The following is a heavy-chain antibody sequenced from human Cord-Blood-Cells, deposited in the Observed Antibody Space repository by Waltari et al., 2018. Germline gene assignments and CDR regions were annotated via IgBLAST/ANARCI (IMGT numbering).Heavy chain of an antibody. CDR3: VRRGAAAGNWFDP. D-gene: IGHD6-13*01. Sequence: QVQLVQSGAEVKKPGASVMVSCKVSGYTFPRYDINWVGQATGQGLEWMGWMNPNSGNTGYAQKFQGRVTITRNTSISTAYMELSSLRSEDTAVYYCVRRGAAAGNWFDPWGQGTLVTVSS. CDR2: MNPNSGNT. CDR1: GYTFPRYD. V-gene: IGHV1-8*03. J-gene: IGHJ5*02.